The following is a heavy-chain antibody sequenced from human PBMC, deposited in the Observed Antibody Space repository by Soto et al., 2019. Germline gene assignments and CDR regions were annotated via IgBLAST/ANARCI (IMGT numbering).Heavy chain of an antibody. CDR3: AKAYYDILTGSVHLDY. CDR1: GFTFSSYG. D-gene: IGHD3-9*01. Sequence: GGSLRLSCAASGFTFSSYGMHWVRQAPGKGLEWVAVISYDGSNKYYADSVKGRFTISRDNSKNTLYLQMNSLRAEDTAVYYCAKAYYDILTGSVHLDYRGQGTLVTVSS. J-gene: IGHJ4*02. V-gene: IGHV3-30*18. CDR2: ISYDGSNK.